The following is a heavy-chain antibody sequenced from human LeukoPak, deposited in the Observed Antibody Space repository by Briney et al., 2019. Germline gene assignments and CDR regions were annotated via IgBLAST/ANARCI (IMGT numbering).Heavy chain of an antibody. Sequence: GGSLRLSCAASGFTFSSYAMRWVRQAPGKGLEWVSSISGSGSTYYADSVKGRFTISRDNSKNTMYLQMNSLRADDTAVYYCAKGVSSGWYYFDYWGQGTLVTVSS. J-gene: IGHJ4*02. D-gene: IGHD6-19*01. CDR1: GFTFSSYA. V-gene: IGHV3-23*01. CDR2: ISGSGST. CDR3: AKGVSSGWYYFDY.